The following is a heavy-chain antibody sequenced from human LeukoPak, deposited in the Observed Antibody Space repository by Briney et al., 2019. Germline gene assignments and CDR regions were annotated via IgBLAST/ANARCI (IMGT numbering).Heavy chain of an antibody. CDR1: GGSISGSGYY. Sequence: ETLSLTCTVSGGSISGSGYYWGWVRQAPGKGLEWVSAISGSGGSTYYADSVKGRFTVSRDNSKNTLYLQMYSLRAEDTAVYYCAKDSGYDDEFDYWGQGTLVTVSS. J-gene: IGHJ4*02. CDR3: AKDSGYDDEFDY. V-gene: IGHV3-23*01. CDR2: ISGSGGST. D-gene: IGHD5-12*01.